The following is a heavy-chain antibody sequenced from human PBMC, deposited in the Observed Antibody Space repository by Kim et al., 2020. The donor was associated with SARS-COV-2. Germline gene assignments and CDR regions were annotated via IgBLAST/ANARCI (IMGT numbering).Heavy chain of an antibody. CDR2: IYAGGAT. D-gene: IGHD7-27*01. V-gene: IGHV3-66*04. CDR3: ARHIDKESSIPVPGDYDALDI. CDR1: EFTVNGNY. Sequence: GGSLRLSCPASEFTVNGNYIFWVRQAPGKALEWVSVIYAGGATYYADSVRGRFTTSRDNFDNTVYLQMNSLRGDDTAVYYCARHIDKESSIPVPGDYDALDIWGQGTMVTVSS. J-gene: IGHJ3*02.